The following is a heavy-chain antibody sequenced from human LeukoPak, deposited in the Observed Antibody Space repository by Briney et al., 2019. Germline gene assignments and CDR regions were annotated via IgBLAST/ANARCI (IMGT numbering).Heavy chain of an antibody. CDR2: IYYTGST. V-gene: IGHV4-59*01. Sequence: PSETLSLTCTVSGGSLSSYYWTWIRQPPGKGLEWIGYIYYTGSTSYNPSLKSRVTISVQTSKNQFSLKLSSVTAADTAVYYCAREGIDSSGYALDYWGQGTLVTVSS. J-gene: IGHJ4*02. CDR3: AREGIDSSGYALDY. D-gene: IGHD3-22*01. CDR1: GGSLSSYY.